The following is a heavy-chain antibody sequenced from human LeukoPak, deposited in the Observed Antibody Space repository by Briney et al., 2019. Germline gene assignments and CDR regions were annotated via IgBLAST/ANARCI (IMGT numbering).Heavy chain of an antibody. J-gene: IGHJ6*03. V-gene: IGHV4-39*07. CDR3: ARVIFGVVITQSRPQRRPYYMDV. CDR1: GGSISSSSYY. D-gene: IGHD3-3*01. CDR2: IYYSGST. Sequence: ETLSLTCTVSGGSISSSSYYWGWIRQPPGKGLEWIGSIYYSGSTNYNPSLKSRVTISVDTSKNQFSLKLSSVTAADTAVYYCARVIFGVVITQSRPQRRPYYMDVWGKGTTVTVSS.